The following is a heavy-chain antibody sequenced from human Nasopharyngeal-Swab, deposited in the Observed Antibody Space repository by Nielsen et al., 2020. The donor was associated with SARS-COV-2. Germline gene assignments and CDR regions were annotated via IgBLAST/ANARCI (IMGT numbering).Heavy chain of an antibody. Sequence: GGSLRLSCAASEFTFDDHGMSWVRQTPGKGLEWVSGISWNAAGTGYADSVKGRFTISRDNTKNSLYLQMNSLRVEDTALYHCARGDSSGWYYDYWGQGTLVTVSS. CDR3: ARGDSSGWYYDY. D-gene: IGHD6-19*01. CDR1: EFTFDDHG. CDR2: ISWNAAGT. V-gene: IGHV3-20*01. J-gene: IGHJ4*02.